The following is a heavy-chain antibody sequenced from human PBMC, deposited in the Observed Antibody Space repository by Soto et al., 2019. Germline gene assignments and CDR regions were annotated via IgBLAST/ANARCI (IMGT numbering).Heavy chain of an antibody. V-gene: IGHV4-59*08. CDR2: IYYSGST. CDR1: GGSISSYY. D-gene: IGHD4-17*01. Sequence: SETLSLTCTVSGGSISSYYWSWIRQPPGKGLEWIGYIYYSGSTNYNPSLKSRVTVSVDTSKNQFSLKLSSVTAADTAVYYCARRYGDCFDYWGQGTLVTV. CDR3: ARRYGDCFDY. J-gene: IGHJ4*02.